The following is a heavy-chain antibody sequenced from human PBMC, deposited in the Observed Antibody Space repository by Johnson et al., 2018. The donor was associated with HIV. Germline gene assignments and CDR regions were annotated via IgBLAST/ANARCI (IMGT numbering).Heavy chain of an antibody. CDR1: GFTFSSYA. CDR2: IYSAGST. Sequence: QVQLVESGGGVVQPGRSLRLSCAASGFTFSSYAMHWVRQAPGKGLEWVSFIYSAGSTYYADSVKGRFTISRDNAKNSLYLQMNSLRAEDTALYYCAKDMGGRIAARPGAFDSWGQGTMVTVSS. J-gene: IGHJ3*02. V-gene: IGHV3-NL1*01. CDR3: AKDMGGRIAARPGAFDS. D-gene: IGHD6-6*01.